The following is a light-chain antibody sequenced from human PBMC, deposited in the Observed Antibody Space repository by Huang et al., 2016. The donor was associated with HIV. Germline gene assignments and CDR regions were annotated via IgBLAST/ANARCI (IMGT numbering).Light chain of an antibody. CDR1: QSVFKT. V-gene: IGKV3-15*01. CDR2: GSS. CDR3: QQYNTSPRT. Sequence: ENLMTQSPSPLSVSPGERATLSCRASQSVFKTFAWYQQKPGQAPKLLISGSSTRAAGIPARFSGSGSGTDFTLTISSLQSEDFAVYYCQQYNTSPRTFGQGTKVEV. J-gene: IGKJ1*01.